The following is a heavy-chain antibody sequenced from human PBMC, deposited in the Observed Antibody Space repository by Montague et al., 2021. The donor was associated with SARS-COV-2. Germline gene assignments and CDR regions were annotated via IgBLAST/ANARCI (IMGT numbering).Heavy chain of an antibody. J-gene: IGHJ6*02. CDR2: IYYSGST. V-gene: IGHV4-39*01. Sequence: SETLSLTCTVSSGSISSSSYYWGWIRQPPGKGLEWIETIYYSGSTYYNPSLKSRVTISVDTSKYQFPLKLSSVTAADTAVYYCVSLWKYGSGSHYAPWDYYNYGVDVWGQGTTVTVSS. D-gene: IGHD3-10*01. CDR3: VSLWKYGSGSHYAPWDYYNYGVDV. CDR1: SGSISSSSYY.